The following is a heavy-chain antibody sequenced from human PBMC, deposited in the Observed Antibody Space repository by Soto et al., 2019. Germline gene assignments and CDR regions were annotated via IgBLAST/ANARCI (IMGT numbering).Heavy chain of an antibody. J-gene: IGHJ4*02. V-gene: IGHV3-30-3*01. D-gene: IGHD7-27*01. CDR3: ARDPKTSGGQHWAFNYFDS. Sequence: QLQLVESGGGVVQPGRSLRLSCAASGFSFSISPMHWVRQAPGKGPEWVALISYDGTNKFYADSVKGRFTISRDNSKSTLYLQVDSLRPDDAAVYYCARDPKTSGGQHWAFNYFDSWGQGTLVTVSS. CDR2: ISYDGTNK. CDR1: GFSFSISP.